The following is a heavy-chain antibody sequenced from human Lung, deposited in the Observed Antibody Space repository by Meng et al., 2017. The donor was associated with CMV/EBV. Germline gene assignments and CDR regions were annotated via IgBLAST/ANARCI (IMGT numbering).Heavy chain of an antibody. V-gene: IGHV1-8*01. Sequence: QVQLVQSGAGVEEPGASVKVSFKDSVYTFASCDIDWVRQGTGKGLECWGWMNPTRGTTGYAQKFQGRVTMTRNISKSTAYMDLSSLRSEYTAVYYCASGVADFEYCGQGTLVTVSS. CDR2: MNPTRGTT. CDR3: ASGVADFEY. J-gene: IGHJ4*02. CDR1: VYTFASCD. D-gene: IGHD6-19*01.